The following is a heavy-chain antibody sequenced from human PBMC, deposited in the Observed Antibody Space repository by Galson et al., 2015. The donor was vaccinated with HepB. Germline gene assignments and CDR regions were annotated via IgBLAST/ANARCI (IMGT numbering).Heavy chain of an antibody. Sequence: SLRLSCATSGFIFSNSWMHWVRQIPGKGLVWVSQIKPDGSSAYYSDSVKGRLTISRDNAKNTLYLQMDSLRVEDTPLYYCARGGLPWAFDSWGQGTLVTVSS. D-gene: IGHD4-11*01. V-gene: IGHV3-74*01. J-gene: IGHJ4*02. CDR3: ARGGLPWAFDS. CDR1: GFIFSNSW. CDR2: IKPDGSSA.